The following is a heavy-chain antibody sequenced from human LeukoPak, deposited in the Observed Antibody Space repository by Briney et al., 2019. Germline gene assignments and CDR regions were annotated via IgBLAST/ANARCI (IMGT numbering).Heavy chain of an antibody. CDR1: GFTVSNSY. J-gene: IGHJ3*02. Sequence: GGSLRLSCAASGFTVSNSYMSWVRQAPGKGLEWVSVVYAGGSTYYADSVKGRFTLSRDNSKNTLYLQMNSLRAEDTAVYYCARYPKIEAFDIWGQGTMVTVSS. D-gene: IGHD2/OR15-2a*01. CDR2: VYAGGST. V-gene: IGHV3-66*01. CDR3: ARYPKIEAFDI.